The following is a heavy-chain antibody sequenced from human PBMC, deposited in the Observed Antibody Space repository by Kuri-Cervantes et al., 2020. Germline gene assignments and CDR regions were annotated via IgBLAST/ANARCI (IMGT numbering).Heavy chain of an antibody. CDR1: GFTFSSYS. Sequence: GESLKISCAASGFTFSSYSMNWVRQAPGKGLEWVSSISSSSSYIYYADSVKGRFTISRDNAKNSLYLQMNSLRAEDTAVYYCARFLLSGYSSGSDAFDIWGQGTMVTVSS. CDR3: ARFLLSGYSSGSDAFDI. CDR2: ISSSSSYI. D-gene: IGHD6-19*01. J-gene: IGHJ3*02. V-gene: IGHV3-21*01.